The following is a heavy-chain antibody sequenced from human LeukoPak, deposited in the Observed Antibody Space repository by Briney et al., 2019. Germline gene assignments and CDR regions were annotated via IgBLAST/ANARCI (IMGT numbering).Heavy chain of an antibody. V-gene: IGHV3-23*01. CDR1: GFFFSDSA. Sequence: GGSLRLSCAASGFFFSDSAMAWVRQAPGKGLEWVSTTTGLGDNTHYADSVKGRFTFSRDNSKNTLYLQMNSLRAEDTALYYCAKDLTTVTPRYGMDVWGQGTTVTVSS. CDR2: TTGLGDNT. CDR3: AKDLTTVTPRYGMDV. D-gene: IGHD4-17*01. J-gene: IGHJ6*02.